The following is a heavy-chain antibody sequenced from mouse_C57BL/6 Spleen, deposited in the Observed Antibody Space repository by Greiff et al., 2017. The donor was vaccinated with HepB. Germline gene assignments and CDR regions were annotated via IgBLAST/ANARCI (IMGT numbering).Heavy chain of an antibody. V-gene: IGHV3-6*01. CDR2: ISYDGSN. Sequence: EVQVVESGPGLVKPSQSLSLTCSVTGYSITSGYYWNWIRQFPGNKLEWMGYISYDGSNNYNPSLKNRISITRDTSKNQFFLKLNSVTTEDTATYYCATPLSYAMDYWGQGTSVTVSS. CDR3: ATPLSYAMDY. CDR1: GYSITSGYY. J-gene: IGHJ4*01. D-gene: IGHD2-3*01.